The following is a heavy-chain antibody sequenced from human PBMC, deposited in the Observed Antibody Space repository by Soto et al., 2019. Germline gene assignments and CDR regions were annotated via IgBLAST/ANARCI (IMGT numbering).Heavy chain of an antibody. J-gene: IGHJ4*02. V-gene: IGHV3-30*18. CDR2: ISYDGSHK. D-gene: IGHD5-12*01. CDR3: AKEGRGYGGFDPNSYFEN. Sequence: QVQLVESAGGVVQPGTSLRLSCAASGFTFSAYGMHWVRQVPGKGLEWVAVISYDGSHKDYVDSVKGRITISRDNSKNTLHLQMNSLGPEDTAVYYCAKEGRGYGGFDPNSYFENWGQGTLVTVSS. CDR1: GFTFSAYG.